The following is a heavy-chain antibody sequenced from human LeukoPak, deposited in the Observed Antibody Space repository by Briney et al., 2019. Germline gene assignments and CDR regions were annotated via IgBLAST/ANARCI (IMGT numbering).Heavy chain of an antibody. Sequence: EASVKVSCKASGGTFSRYGVSWLRQAPGQGLEWLGRFIPLLGTTGYSQKFQGRVTITADESTTAAYMQLIGLTSDDTAVYYCARDGDNDILTGYFNAWGQGNLVTVSS. V-gene: IGHV1-69*11. CDR2: FIPLLGTT. CDR1: GGTFSRYG. J-gene: IGHJ5*02. D-gene: IGHD3-9*01. CDR3: ARDGDNDILTGYFNA.